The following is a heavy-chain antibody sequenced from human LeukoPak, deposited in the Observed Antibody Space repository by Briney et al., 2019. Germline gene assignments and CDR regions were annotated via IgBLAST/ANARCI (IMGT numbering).Heavy chain of an antibody. CDR3: ARDRSDGNYYMVV. D-gene: IGHD5-24*01. J-gene: IGHJ6*03. CDR1: GFTVSNNY. Sequence: GGSLRLSCAASGFTVSNNYMSWVRQAPGKGLEWVSVIHGGGSTSYGDSVKGRFTIPIDKSKNKLYLQLNSLRVDDTGVYYCARDRSDGNYYMVVWGKGTTVIVSS. V-gene: IGHV3-53*01. CDR2: IHGGGST.